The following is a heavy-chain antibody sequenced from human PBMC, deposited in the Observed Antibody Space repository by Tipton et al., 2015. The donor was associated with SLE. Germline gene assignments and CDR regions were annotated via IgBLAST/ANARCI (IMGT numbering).Heavy chain of an antibody. CDR3: ARHVGYYYDSSGYSAGF. J-gene: IGHJ4*02. Sequence: VQLVQSGAEVKKPGESLRISCKGSGYSFTSYWISWVRQMPGKGLEWMGRIDPSDSYTNYSPSFQGHVTISADKSISTAYLQWSSLKASDTAMYYCARHVGYYYDSSGYSAGFWGQGTLVTVSS. CDR2: IDPSDSYT. CDR1: GYSFTSYW. V-gene: IGHV5-10-1*01. D-gene: IGHD3-22*01.